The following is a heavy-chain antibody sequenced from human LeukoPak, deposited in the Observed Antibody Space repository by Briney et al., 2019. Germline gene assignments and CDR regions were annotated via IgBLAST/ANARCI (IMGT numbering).Heavy chain of an antibody. Sequence: ASVKVSCKVSGYTLTELSMHWVRQAPGKGLEWMGGFDPEDGETIYAQKFQGRDTMTEDTSTDTAYMELSSLRSEDTAVYYCARSSWCSGGSCYLFDYWGQGTLVTVSS. CDR3: ARSSWCSGGSCYLFDY. D-gene: IGHD2-15*01. J-gene: IGHJ4*02. CDR1: GYTLTELS. CDR2: FDPEDGET. V-gene: IGHV1-24*01.